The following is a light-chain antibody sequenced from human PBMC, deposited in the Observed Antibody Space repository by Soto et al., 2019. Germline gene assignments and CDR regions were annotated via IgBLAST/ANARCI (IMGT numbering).Light chain of an antibody. CDR2: GAS. CDR3: QQYGSSPWT. V-gene: IGKV3-20*01. J-gene: IGKJ1*01. Sequence: DIVLTLSPGTLSLSPGERATLSCRASQSVSSSYLAWYQQKPGQAPRLLIYGASSRATGIPDRFSGSGSGTDFTLTISRLEPEDFAVYYCQQYGSSPWTFGQGTKVEI. CDR1: QSVSSSY.